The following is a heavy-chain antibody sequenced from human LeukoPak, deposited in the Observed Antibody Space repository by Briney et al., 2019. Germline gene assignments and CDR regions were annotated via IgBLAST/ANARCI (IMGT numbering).Heavy chain of an antibody. Sequence: LETLSLTCTVSGGSISSYYWSWIRQPPGKGLEWIGYIYYSGSTNYNPSLKSRVTISVDTSKNQFSLKLSSVTAADTAVYYCARNLLPFDYWGQGTLVTVSS. CDR1: GGSISSYY. CDR2: IYYSGST. J-gene: IGHJ4*02. CDR3: ARNLLPFDY. D-gene: IGHD2/OR15-2a*01. V-gene: IGHV4-59*08.